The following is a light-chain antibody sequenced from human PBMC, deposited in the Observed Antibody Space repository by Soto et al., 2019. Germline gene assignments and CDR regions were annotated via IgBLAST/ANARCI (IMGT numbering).Light chain of an antibody. CDR2: AAS. CDR3: QKYNSAPLT. CDR1: QGISTY. V-gene: IGKV1-27*01. J-gene: IGKJ3*01. Sequence: DIQMTQSPSSLSASVGDRVTITCRASQGISTYLAWYQQKPGKVPKLLIYAASTLQSGVPSRFSGSGSGTDFTLTISSLQPEDVATYYCQKYNSAPLTFGPGPKVDI.